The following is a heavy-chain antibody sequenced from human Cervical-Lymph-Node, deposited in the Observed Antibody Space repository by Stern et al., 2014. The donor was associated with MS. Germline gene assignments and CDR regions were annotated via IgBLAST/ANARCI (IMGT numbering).Heavy chain of an antibody. D-gene: IGHD4-17*01. CDR1: GGSVSTYNYY. CDR3: ATSGGRRGDFRDY. Sequence: QVQLQESGPGLVKPSQTLSLTCTVSGGSVSTYNYYWTWIRQPAGKGLEWIGRIYASGNTNYNPSLKGRVTISLDTSRNQSSLKLTSVTAADTAVYYCATSGGRRGDFRDYWGQGTLVTVSS. J-gene: IGHJ4*02. V-gene: IGHV4-61*02. CDR2: IYASGNT.